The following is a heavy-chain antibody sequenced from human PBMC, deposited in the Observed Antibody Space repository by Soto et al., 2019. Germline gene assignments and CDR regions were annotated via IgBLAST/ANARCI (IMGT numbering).Heavy chain of an antibody. D-gene: IGHD3-22*01. Sequence: TRSLTSGVSGDSISSGCYYWIWIRQHPGKCLEWIGYSYYSGSTYYNPFFKSRVTISVDTSKTQFSLKLSSVTAADTAVYYCARERRGYYDSSGYYYYYYGMDVWGQGTTVTVSS. CDR3: ARERRGYYDSSGYYYYYYGMDV. V-gene: IGHV4-31*11. J-gene: IGHJ6*02. CDR1: GDSISSGCYY. CDR2: SYYSGST.